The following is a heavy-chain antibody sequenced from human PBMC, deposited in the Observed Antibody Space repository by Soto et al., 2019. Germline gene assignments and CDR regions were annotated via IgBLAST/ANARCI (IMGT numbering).Heavy chain of an antibody. Sequence: PSQTLSLTCAISGDNVSSNSAAWNWIRQSPSRGLEWLGRTYYRSKWYYDYATSVKSRITINADTSKNQFSLQLNSVTPEDTAVYCCARLLAGVDYGMDVWGQGTTVTVSS. CDR2: TYYRSKWYY. CDR1: GDNVSSNSAA. D-gene: IGHD1-26*01. CDR3: ARLLAGVDYGMDV. J-gene: IGHJ6*02. V-gene: IGHV6-1*01.